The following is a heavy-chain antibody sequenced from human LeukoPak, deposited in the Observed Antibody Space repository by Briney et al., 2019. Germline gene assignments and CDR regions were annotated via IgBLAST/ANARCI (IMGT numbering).Heavy chain of an antibody. J-gene: IGHJ4*02. CDR3: AVGLGKTDTDY. V-gene: IGHV3-15*05. D-gene: IGHD1-14*01. Sequence: GRSLRLSCAASGFTFIKAGMDWVRQAPGKGLEWVDRIKTKSQGGTTDYAAPVKGRFAISRDDSENRVYLQMNSLKSEDTAVYYCAVGLGKTDTDYWGQGTLVTVSS. CDR1: GFTFIKAG. CDR2: IKTKSQGGTT.